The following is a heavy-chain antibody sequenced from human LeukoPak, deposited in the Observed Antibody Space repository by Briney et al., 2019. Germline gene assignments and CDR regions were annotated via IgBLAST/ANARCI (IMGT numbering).Heavy chain of an antibody. D-gene: IGHD1-26*01. J-gene: IGHJ4*02. CDR2: INPNSGGT. CDR1: GYTFTSYY. Sequence: GASVKVSCKASGYTFTSYYMHWVRQAPGQGLEWMGWINPNSGGTNYAQKFQGRVTMTRDTSISTAYMELSRLRSDDTAVYYCAREAVGATMGFDYWGQGTLVTVSS. CDR3: AREAVGATMGFDY. V-gene: IGHV1-2*02.